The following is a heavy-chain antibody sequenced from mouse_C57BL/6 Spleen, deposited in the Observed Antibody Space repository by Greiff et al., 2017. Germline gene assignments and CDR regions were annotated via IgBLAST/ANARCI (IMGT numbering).Heavy chain of an antibody. CDR2: ISSGGSYT. CDR3: ASDVAWFAY. Sequence: EVKVVESGGDLVKPGGSLKLSCAASGFTFSSYGMSWVRQTPDKRLEWVATISSGGSYTYYPDSVKGRFTISRDNATNTLYLQMSSLKAEDTAMYDCASDVAWFAYWGQGTLVTVSA. V-gene: IGHV5-6*01. J-gene: IGHJ3*01. CDR1: GFTFSSYG.